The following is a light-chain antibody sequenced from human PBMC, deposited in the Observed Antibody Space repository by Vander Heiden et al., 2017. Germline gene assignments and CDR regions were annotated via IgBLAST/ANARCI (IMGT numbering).Light chain of an antibody. Sequence: EIVLTQSPATLSLSPGERATLSCRASQSVSSYLAWYQQKPGQAPRLLNYDATNRATGIPARFSGNRSGTDFTLTISILEPEDIAVYYCHQRSDWPITFGQRTPLDIK. CDR2: DAT. CDR3: HQRSDWPIT. J-gene: IGKJ5*01. V-gene: IGKV3-11*01. CDR1: QSVSSY.